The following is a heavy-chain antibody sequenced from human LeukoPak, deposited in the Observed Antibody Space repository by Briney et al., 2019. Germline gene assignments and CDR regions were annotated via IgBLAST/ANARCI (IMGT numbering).Heavy chain of an antibody. Sequence: SETLSLTCAVYGGSFSGYYWSWIRQPPGKGLEWIGEINHSGSTNYNPSLKSRVTISVDTSKNQFSLKLSSVTAADTAVYYCRGVRFGELFDYWGQGTLVTVSS. CDR3: RGVRFGELFDY. V-gene: IGHV4-34*01. D-gene: IGHD3-10*01. CDR1: GGSFSGYY. J-gene: IGHJ4*02. CDR2: INHSGST.